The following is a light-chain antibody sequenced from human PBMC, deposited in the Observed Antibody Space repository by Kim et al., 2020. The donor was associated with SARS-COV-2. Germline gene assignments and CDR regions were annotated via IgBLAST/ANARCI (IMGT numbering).Light chain of an antibody. J-gene: IGLJ3*02. Sequence: SYELTQPPSVSVSPGQTARITCSGDALPKQYAYWFQQKPGQAPVVVIYEDTERPSGIPERFSGSTSGTTVTLTISGVQAEDEADYYCQSADSSDIFWVVG. CDR1: ALPKQY. V-gene: IGLV3-25*03. CDR3: QSADSSDIFWV. CDR2: EDT.